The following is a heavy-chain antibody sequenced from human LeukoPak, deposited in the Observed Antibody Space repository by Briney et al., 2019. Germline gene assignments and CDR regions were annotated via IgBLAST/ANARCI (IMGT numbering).Heavy chain of an antibody. Sequence: PSETLSLTCTVSAYSISSAYYWGWIRQPPGKGLEWIGSIYYSGSTYYNPSLKSRVTISVDTSKNQFSLKLSSVTAADTAVYYCARALNKQRRGYSGYGFDPWGQGTLVTVSS. D-gene: IGHD5-12*01. V-gene: IGHV4-38-2*02. CDR1: AYSISSAYY. CDR2: IYYSGST. CDR3: ARALNKQRRGYSGYGFDP. J-gene: IGHJ5*02.